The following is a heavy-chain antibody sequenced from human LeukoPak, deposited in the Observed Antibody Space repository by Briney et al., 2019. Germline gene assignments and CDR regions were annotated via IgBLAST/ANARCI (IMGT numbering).Heavy chain of an antibody. CDR2: ISGSGGST. J-gene: IGHJ4*02. V-gene: IGHV3-23*01. Sequence: GGSLRVYSAASGFTFSGYAMSWVRQAPGKGLEWVSAISGSGGSTYYADSVKGRFTISRDNSKNTLYLQMNSLRAEDTAVYYCAKDMGHKGCSSTSCYPSFDYWGQGTLVTVSS. D-gene: IGHD2-2*01. CDR1: GFTFSGYA. CDR3: AKDMGHKGCSSTSCYPSFDY.